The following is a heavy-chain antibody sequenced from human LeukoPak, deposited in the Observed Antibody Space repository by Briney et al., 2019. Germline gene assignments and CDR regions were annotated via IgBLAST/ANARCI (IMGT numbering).Heavy chain of an antibody. J-gene: IGHJ3*02. Sequence: PGGSLRLSCAASGFTFSNYWMHWVRQGPGKGLVWVSRIKTDGSITSYADSVKGRFTISRDNAKSTLYLQMNSLRAEDTAVYYCARVGAVAGAFDIWGQGTMVTVSS. V-gene: IGHV3-74*01. D-gene: IGHD6-19*01. CDR3: ARVGAVAGAFDI. CDR2: IKTDGSIT. CDR1: GFTFSNYW.